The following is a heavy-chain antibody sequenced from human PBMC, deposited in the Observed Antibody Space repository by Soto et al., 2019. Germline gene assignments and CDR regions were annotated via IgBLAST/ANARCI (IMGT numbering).Heavy chain of an antibody. V-gene: IGHV3-30*18. J-gene: IGHJ4*02. CDR2: ISYAGSNI. CDR3: AKDRGNFFDY. Sequence: QVQLVESGGGVVQPGRSLRLSCAASGFTFRNFAMHWVRQAPGKGLEWVAFISYAGSNIYYADSVKGRFTISRDNSRNTLYLQMNSLSAEDTAVYYCAKDRGNFFDYWGQGTQVTVSS. CDR1: GFTFRNFA.